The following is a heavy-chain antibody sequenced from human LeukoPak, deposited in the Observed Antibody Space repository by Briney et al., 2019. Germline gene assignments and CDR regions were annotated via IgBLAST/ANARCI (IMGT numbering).Heavy chain of an antibody. CDR1: GGSISSHY. CDR3: ARYIEEEVATIGPPDYYYYMDV. CDR2: IYYSGST. V-gene: IGHV4-59*11. J-gene: IGHJ6*03. D-gene: IGHD5-12*01. Sequence: SETLSLTCTVSGGSISSHYWSWIRQPPGKGLEWIGYIYYSGSTNYNPSLKSRVTISVDTSKNQFSLKLSSVTAADTAVYYCARYIEEEVATIGPPDYYYYMDVWGEGTSVSLYS.